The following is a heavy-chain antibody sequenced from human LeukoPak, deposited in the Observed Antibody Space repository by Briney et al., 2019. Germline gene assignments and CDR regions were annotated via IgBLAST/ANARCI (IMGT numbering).Heavy chain of an antibody. CDR2: IYYSGST. CDR3: ARGRGLLLYYYYYYMDV. V-gene: IGHV4-59*01. Sequence: PSETLSLTCTVSGGSISSYYWSWIRQPAGKGLEWIGYIYYSGSTNYNPSLKSRVTISVDTSKNQFSLKLSSVTAADTAVYYCARGRGLLLYYYYYYMDVWGKGTTVTISS. D-gene: IGHD2-15*01. J-gene: IGHJ6*03. CDR1: GGSISSYY.